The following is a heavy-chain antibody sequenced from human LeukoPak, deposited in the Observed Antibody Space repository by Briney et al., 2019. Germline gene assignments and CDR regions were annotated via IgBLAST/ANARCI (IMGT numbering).Heavy chain of an antibody. D-gene: IGHD2-2*01. V-gene: IGHV3-23*01. J-gene: IGHJ4*02. CDR1: GSTFGSYA. Sequence: PGGSLRLSCAASGSTFGSYAMSWVRQAPGKGLEWVSAISGSGGSTYYADSVKGRFTISRDNSKNTLYLQMNSLRAEDTALYYCAKDCTSTNCYVDYWGQGTLVTVSS. CDR2: ISGSGGST. CDR3: AKDCTSTNCYVDY.